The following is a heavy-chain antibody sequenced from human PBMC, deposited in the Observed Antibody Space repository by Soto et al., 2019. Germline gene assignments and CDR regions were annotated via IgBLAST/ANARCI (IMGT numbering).Heavy chain of an antibody. Sequence: GGSLRLSCAASGFTFSTYWMHWVRQSPGKGLVWVSRINRDGSSTDYADSVKGRFTISRDNAKNTLNLQMNSLRAEDTAVYYCTRGHCSSTSCYGGDYYYAMDVWGQGTTVTVSS. CDR1: GFTFSTYW. CDR3: TRGHCSSTSCYGGDYYYAMDV. V-gene: IGHV3-74*01. D-gene: IGHD2-2*01. CDR2: INRDGSST. J-gene: IGHJ6*02.